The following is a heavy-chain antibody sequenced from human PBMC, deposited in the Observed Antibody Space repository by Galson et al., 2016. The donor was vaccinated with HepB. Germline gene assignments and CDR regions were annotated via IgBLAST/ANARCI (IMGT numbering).Heavy chain of an antibody. V-gene: IGHV3-15*01. J-gene: IGHJ4*02. D-gene: IGHD3-16*01. CDR2: IKCQTDGGSI. Sequence: SLRLSCAASGFTFTNAWMSWVRQAPGKGLEWVGRIKCQTDGGSIEYAAVVKGRFTISRDDSKNTLYLHMTSLRTDDTAMYYCTTPTTGEWGQGTPVPVS. CDR3: TTPTTGE. CDR1: GFTFTNAW.